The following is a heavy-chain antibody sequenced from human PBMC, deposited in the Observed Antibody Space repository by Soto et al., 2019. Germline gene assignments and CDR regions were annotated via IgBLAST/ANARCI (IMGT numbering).Heavy chain of an antibody. Sequence: QVQLVESGGGVVQPGRSLRLSCAASGFTFSSYAMHWVRQAPGKGLEWVAVISYDGSNKYYADSVKGRFTISRDNSKNTLYLQMNSLRAEDTAVYYCARDDGIPAAIPRANFDYWGQGTLVTVSS. V-gene: IGHV3-30-3*01. CDR2: ISYDGSNK. CDR3: ARDDGIPAAIPRANFDY. CDR1: GFTFSSYA. D-gene: IGHD2-2*01. J-gene: IGHJ4*02.